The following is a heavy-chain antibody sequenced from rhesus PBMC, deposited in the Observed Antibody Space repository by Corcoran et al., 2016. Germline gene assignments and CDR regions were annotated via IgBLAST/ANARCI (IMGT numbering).Heavy chain of an antibody. V-gene: IGHV4-93*01. CDR3: AREEGYSSRY. D-gene: IGHD6-13*01. CDR1: GGSISSSNW. Sequence: QVQLQESGPAVVKPSETLSLTCAVSGGSISSSNWWSWIRQSPGKGLEWIGGIYGSGGTTQYNPSLTSRVTISNDTSKNQFSLKLSSVTAADTAVYYCAREEGYSSRYWGQGVLVTVSS. J-gene: IGHJ4*01. CDR2: IYGSGGTT.